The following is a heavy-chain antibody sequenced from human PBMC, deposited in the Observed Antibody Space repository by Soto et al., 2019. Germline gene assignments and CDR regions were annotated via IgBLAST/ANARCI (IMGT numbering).Heavy chain of an antibody. CDR3: AREGQPLAFDY. J-gene: IGHJ4*02. Sequence: SETLSLTCTVSGGSISSYYWSWIRQPPGKGLEWIGYIYYSGSTNYNPSLKSRVTISVDTSKNQFSLKLSSVTAADTAVYYCAREGQPLAFDYWGQGTLVTVSS. CDR1: GGSISSYY. D-gene: IGHD6-13*01. V-gene: IGHV4-59*01. CDR2: IYYSGST.